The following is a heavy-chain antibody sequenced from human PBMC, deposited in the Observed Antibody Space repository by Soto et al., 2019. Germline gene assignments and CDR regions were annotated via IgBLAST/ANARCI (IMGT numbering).Heavy chain of an antibody. D-gene: IGHD3-22*01. CDR3: ARESLGYYDSSGYYYYYYGMDV. J-gene: IGHJ6*02. CDR1: GGTFSSYA. Sequence: SVKVSCKASGGTFSSYAISWVRQAPGQGLEWMGGIIPIFGTANYAQKFQGRVTITADESTSTAYMELSSLRSEDTAVYYCARESLGYYDSSGYYYYYYGMDVWGQGTTVTVSS. V-gene: IGHV1-69*13. CDR2: IIPIFGTA.